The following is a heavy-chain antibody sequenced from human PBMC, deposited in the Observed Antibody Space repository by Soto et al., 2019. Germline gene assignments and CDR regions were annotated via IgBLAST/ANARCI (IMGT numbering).Heavy chain of an antibody. CDR1: GGSISSYY. CDR3: AREKRLEYYYYGMDV. CDR2: IYYSGST. J-gene: IGHJ6*02. D-gene: IGHD1-1*01. V-gene: IGHV4-59*01. Sequence: ASETLSLTCTVSGGSISSYYWSWIRQPPGKGLEWIGYIYYSGSTNYNPSLKSRVTISVDTSKNQFSLKLSSVTAADTAVYYCAREKRLEYYYYGMDVWGQGTTVTVS.